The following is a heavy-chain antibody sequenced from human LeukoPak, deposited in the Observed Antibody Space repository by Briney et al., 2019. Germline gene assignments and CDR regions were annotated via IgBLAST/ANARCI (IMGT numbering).Heavy chain of an antibody. D-gene: IGHD2-21*01. V-gene: IGHV3-48*02. CDR2: ISSSSSAI. Sequence: PGGSLRLSCAASGFTFRSYNMNWVRQAPGKGLEWASYISSSSSAIYYADSVKGRFTISRDNAKNSLYLQMNSLRDEDTAVYYCATSVIRGQGTLVTVSS. CDR1: GFTFRSYN. CDR3: ATSVI. J-gene: IGHJ4*02.